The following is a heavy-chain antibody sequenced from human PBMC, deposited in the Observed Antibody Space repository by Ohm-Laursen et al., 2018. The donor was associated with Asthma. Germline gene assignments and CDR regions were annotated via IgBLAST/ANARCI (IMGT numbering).Heavy chain of an antibody. CDR1: GDSISSGNNY. D-gene: IGHD4-23*01. CDR2: IYYSGIT. Sequence: SQTLSLTCTVSGDSISSGNNYWSWIRQHPGKGLEWIGYIYYSGITYSNPSLRSRVSISVDTSKNQFSLKLSSVTAADTAVYYCARDPWGGNSGGDAFDIWGQGTMVTVSS. V-gene: IGHV4-31*03. J-gene: IGHJ3*02. CDR3: ARDPWGGNSGGDAFDI.